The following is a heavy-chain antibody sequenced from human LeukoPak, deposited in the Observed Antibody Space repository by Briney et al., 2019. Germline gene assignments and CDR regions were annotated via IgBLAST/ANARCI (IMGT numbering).Heavy chain of an antibody. Sequence: GGSLRLSCAASGFTFSSYAMSWVRQAPGKGLEWVSAISGSGGSTYYADSVKGRFTISRDNSKNTLYLQMNSLRAEDTAVYCCAKDPFIAVAGYFDYWGQGTLVTVSS. V-gene: IGHV3-23*01. CDR3: AKDPFIAVAGYFDY. D-gene: IGHD6-19*01. CDR1: GFTFSSYA. CDR2: ISGSGGST. J-gene: IGHJ4*02.